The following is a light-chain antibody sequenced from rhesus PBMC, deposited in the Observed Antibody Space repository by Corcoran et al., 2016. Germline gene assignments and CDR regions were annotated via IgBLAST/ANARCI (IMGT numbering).Light chain of an antibody. CDR1: QGISSY. V-gene: IGKV1-28*02. CDR2: AAS. CDR3: LHHNSYPLT. J-gene: IGKJ4*01. Sequence: DIQMTQSPSSLSASVGDTVTITCRASQGISSYLHWFQQKPGKAPKLLIYAASSLESGVPSRLSGSESGTDFTLTISSLQPEDFAIYYCLHHNSYPLTFGGGTKVELK.